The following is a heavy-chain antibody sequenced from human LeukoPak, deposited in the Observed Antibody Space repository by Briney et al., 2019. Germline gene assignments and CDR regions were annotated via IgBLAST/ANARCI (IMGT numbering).Heavy chain of an antibody. V-gene: IGHV4-34*01. CDR1: GGSFSGYY. J-gene: IGHJ3*02. CDR3: ARKVWLLSMYAFDI. D-gene: IGHD5-24*01. Sequence: PSETLSLTCAVYGGSFSGYYWSWIRQPPGKGLEWIGEINHSGSTNYNPSLKSRVTISVDTSKNQFSLKLSSVTAADTAVYYCARKVWLLSMYAFDIWGQGTMVTVSS. CDR2: INHSGST.